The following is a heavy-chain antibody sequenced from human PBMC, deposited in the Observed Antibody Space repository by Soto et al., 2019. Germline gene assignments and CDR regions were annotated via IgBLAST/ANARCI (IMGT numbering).Heavy chain of an antibody. V-gene: IGHV4-31*03. D-gene: IGHD3-3*01. CDR1: GGSISSGGYY. CDR3: ARDRRITIFGVASPGYYGMDV. CDR2: IYYSGST. Sequence: PSETLSLTCTVSGGSISSGGYYWSWIRQHPGKGLEWIGYIYYSGSTYYNPSLKSRVTISVDTSKNQFSLKLSSVTAADTAVYYCARDRRITIFGVASPGYYGMDVWGQGTTVTAP. J-gene: IGHJ6*02.